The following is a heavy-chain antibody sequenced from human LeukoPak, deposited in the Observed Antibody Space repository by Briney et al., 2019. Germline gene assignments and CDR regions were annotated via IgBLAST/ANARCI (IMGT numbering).Heavy chain of an antibody. CDR2: ISSSSTI. CDR3: AREGPYYDILTAYYYFDY. Sequence: QTGGSLRLSCAASGFTISSYSMNWVRQAPGEGLEWVSYISSSSTIYYADSVKGRFTISRDNAKNSLYLQMNSLRAEDTAVYYCAREGPYYDILTAYYYFDYWGQGTLVTVSS. V-gene: IGHV3-48*01. J-gene: IGHJ4*02. CDR1: GFTISSYS. D-gene: IGHD3-9*01.